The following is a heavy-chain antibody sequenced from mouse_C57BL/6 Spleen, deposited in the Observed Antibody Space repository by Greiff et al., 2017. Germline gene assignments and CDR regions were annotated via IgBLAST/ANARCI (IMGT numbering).Heavy chain of an antibody. D-gene: IGHD2-1*01. Sequence: EVQGVASGGGLVKPGGSLKLSCAASGFTFSDYGMHWVRQAPEKGLEWVAYISSGSSTIYSADTVKGRFTISRDNAKNTLFLQMPSLRAEDTAMYYCARRIYYGSGAYAMDYWGQGTSVTVSS. J-gene: IGHJ4*01. CDR1: GFTFSDYG. CDR3: ARRIYYGSGAYAMDY. V-gene: IGHV5-17*01. CDR2: ISSGSSTI.